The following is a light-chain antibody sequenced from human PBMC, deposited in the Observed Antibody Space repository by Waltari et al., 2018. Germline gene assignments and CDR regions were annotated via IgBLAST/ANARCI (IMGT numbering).Light chain of an antibody. CDR3: QQYGTSRT. CDR1: QSVGSSY. V-gene: IGKV3-20*01. J-gene: IGKJ1*01. CDR2: GAS. Sequence: EIVLTQSPGTLSLSPGERATLSCRASQSVGSSYLAWYQQKPGQAPRLLIYGASSRATDIPARFSGSGSGTDFTLTISGLEPEDFAVYYCQQYGTSRTFGQGTKVEIK.